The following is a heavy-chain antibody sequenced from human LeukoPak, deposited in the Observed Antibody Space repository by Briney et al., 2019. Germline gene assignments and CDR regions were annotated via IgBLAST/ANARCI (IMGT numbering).Heavy chain of an antibody. Sequence: GRSLRLSCAASGFTFSTYWMSWVRQAPGKGLEWVANINQDGSEKYYVDSVKGRFTISRDNAKNSLYLHMNSLRAEDTATYYCARDRVLTDLYWGQGTLVTVSS. CDR2: INQDGSEK. CDR1: GFTFSTYW. D-gene: IGHD6-13*01. V-gene: IGHV3-7*01. J-gene: IGHJ4*02. CDR3: ARDRVLTDLY.